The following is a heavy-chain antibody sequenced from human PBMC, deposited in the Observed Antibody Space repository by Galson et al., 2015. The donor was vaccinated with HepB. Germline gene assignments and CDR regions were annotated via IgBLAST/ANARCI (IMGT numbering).Heavy chain of an antibody. CDR3: ARDKERVIVAPFDI. CDR1: GFTFSSYG. V-gene: IGHV3-30*03. CDR2: ISYDGSNK. D-gene: IGHD3-22*01. Sequence: SLRLSCAASGFTFSSYGMHWVRQAPGKGLEWVAVISYDGSNKYYADSVKGRFTISRDNSKNTLYLQMNSLRAEDTAVYYCARDKERVIVAPFDIWGQGTMVTVSS. J-gene: IGHJ3*02.